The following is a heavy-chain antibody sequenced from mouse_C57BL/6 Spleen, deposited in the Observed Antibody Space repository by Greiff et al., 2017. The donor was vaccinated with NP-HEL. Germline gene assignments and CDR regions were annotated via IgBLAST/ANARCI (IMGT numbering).Heavy chain of an antibody. V-gene: IGHV1-55*01. CDR1: GYTFTSYW. CDR2: IYPGSGST. CDR3: ARNFVGNSYVGFAY. J-gene: IGHJ3*01. D-gene: IGHD1-1*01. Sequence: QVQLQQPGAELVKPGASVKMSCKASGYTFTSYWITWVKQRPGQGLEWIGDIYPGSGSTNYNEKFKSKATLTVDTSSSTAYMQLSSLTSEDSAVYYCARNFVGNSYVGFAYWGQGTLVTVSA.